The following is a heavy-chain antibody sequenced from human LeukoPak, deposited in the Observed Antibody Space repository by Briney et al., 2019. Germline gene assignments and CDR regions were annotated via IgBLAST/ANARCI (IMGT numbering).Heavy chain of an antibody. Sequence: PGGALRLSCAASGFTFSSYDMHWVRQAPGKGLEWVSAISTAGDTYYPGSVKGRFTISRENAKNSLYLQMNSLRAGDTAVYYCARESHHGAFDIWGQGTMVTVSS. CDR3: ARESHHGAFDI. J-gene: IGHJ3*02. CDR1: GFTFSSYD. V-gene: IGHV3-13*01. CDR2: ISTAGDT.